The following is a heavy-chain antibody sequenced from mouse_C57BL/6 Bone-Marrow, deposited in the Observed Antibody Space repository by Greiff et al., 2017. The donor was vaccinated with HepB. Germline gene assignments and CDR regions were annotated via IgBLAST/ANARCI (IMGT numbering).Heavy chain of an antibody. J-gene: IGHJ3*01. Sequence: EVNVVESGGGLVQPGASLRLSCAASGFTFTDYYMSWVRQPPGKAPEWLALIRNKANGYTTEYTASVKGRFTISRDNSKNNLFLQMNTLRAEDSATYYGVKGLGQFAYWGQGTLVTVSA. CDR2: IRNKANGYTT. D-gene: IGHD4-1*01. CDR1: GFTFTDYY. CDR3: VKGLGQFAY. V-gene: IGHV7-4*01.